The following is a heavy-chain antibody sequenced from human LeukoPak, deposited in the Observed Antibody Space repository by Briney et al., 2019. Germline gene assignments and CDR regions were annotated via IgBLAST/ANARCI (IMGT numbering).Heavy chain of an antibody. V-gene: IGHV4-38-2*02. D-gene: IGHD3-3*01. CDR1: GYSISSGYY. Sequence: PSETLSLTXTVSGYSISSGYYWGWIRQPPGKGLEWIGSIYHSGSTYYNPSLKSRVTISVDTSKNQFSLKLSSVTAADTAVYYCARDGGLLYYDFWSGYTFDYWGQGTLVTVSS. CDR2: IYHSGST. CDR3: ARDGGLLYYDFWSGYTFDY. J-gene: IGHJ4*02.